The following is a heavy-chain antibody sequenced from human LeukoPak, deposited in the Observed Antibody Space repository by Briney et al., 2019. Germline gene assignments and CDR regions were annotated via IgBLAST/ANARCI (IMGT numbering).Heavy chain of an antibody. V-gene: IGHV4-59*01. CDR1: GGSISSYY. CDR3: AGRYYYDSSGYPAFDI. CDR2: IYYSGST. D-gene: IGHD3-22*01. J-gene: IGHJ3*02. Sequence: SETQSLTCTVSGGSISSYYWSWIRQPPGKGLEWIGYIYYSGSTNYNPSLKSRVTISVDTSKNQFSLKLSSVTAADTAVYYCAGRYYYDSSGYPAFDIWGQGTMVTVSS.